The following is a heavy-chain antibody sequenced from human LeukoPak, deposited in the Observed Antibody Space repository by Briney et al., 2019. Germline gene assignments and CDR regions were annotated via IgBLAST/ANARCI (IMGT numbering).Heavy chain of an antibody. J-gene: IGHJ4*02. V-gene: IGHV3-21*01. CDR3: ARVYSTSYYFDY. D-gene: IGHD6-6*01. Sequence: PGGSLRLSCAASGFTFSSYSMNWVRQAPGKGLEWVSSISSSSSYIYYADSVKGRFTISRDNAKNSLYLQMYSLRAEDTAVYYCARVYSTSYYFDYWGQGTLVTVSS. CDR2: ISSSSSYI. CDR1: GFTFSSYS.